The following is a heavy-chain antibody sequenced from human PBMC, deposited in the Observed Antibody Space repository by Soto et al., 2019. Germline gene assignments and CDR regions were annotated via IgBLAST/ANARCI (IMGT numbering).Heavy chain of an antibody. CDR2: ISWNSGSI. V-gene: IGHV3-9*01. D-gene: IGHD3-10*01. CDR3: AKDSKFGELSYYFDY. Sequence: EVQLVESGGGLVQPGRSLRLSCAASGFTFDDYAMHWVRQAPGKGLEWVSGISWNSGSIGYADSVKGRFTISRDNAKNSLYLQMKSQRAEETALYYSAKDSKFGELSYYFDYWGQGTLVTVSS. CDR1: GFTFDDYA. J-gene: IGHJ4*02.